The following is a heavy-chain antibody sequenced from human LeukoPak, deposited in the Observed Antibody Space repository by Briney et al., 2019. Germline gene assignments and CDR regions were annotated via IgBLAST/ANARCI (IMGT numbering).Heavy chain of an antibody. CDR1: GFTFSSYG. D-gene: IGHD1-26*01. Sequence: GGSLRLSCAASGFTFSSYGMNWVRQAPGKGLEWVSSISSSSSYIYYADSVKGRFTISRDNAKNSLYLQMNSLRAEDTAVYYCARGLGSYSGGHWGQGNQVTVSS. CDR2: ISSSSSYI. V-gene: IGHV3-21*01. J-gene: IGHJ4*02. CDR3: ARGLGSYSGGH.